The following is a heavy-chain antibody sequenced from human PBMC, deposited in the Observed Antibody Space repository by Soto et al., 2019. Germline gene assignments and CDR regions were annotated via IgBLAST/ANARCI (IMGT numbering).Heavy chain of an antibody. J-gene: IGHJ4*02. CDR1: GGSISSYY. D-gene: IGHD3-22*01. V-gene: IGHV4-59*01. CDR3: ARGSLTYYYNSSGYYPFYY. CDR2: IYYSGST. Sequence: QVQLQESGPGLVKPSETLSLTCTVSGGSISSYYWSWIRQPPGKGLEWLGYIYYSGSTNYKPSLKSRVTISVDTSKNQSSLKLSSVTAADTAVYYCARGSLTYYYNSSGYYPFYYWGQGTLVTVSS.